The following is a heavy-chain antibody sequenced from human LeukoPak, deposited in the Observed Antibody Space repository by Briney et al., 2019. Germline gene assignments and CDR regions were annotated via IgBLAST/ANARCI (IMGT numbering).Heavy chain of an antibody. D-gene: IGHD5-12*01. V-gene: IGHV4-31*03. Sequence: SQTLSLTCTVSGGSISSGGYYWSWIRQHPGKGLEWIGYIYYSRSTYYNPSLKSRVTISVDTSKNQFSLKLSSVTAADAAVYYCARMGVATTKGYNWFDPWGQGTLVTVSS. CDR2: IYYSRST. CDR3: ARMGVATTKGYNWFDP. CDR1: GGSISSGGYY. J-gene: IGHJ5*02.